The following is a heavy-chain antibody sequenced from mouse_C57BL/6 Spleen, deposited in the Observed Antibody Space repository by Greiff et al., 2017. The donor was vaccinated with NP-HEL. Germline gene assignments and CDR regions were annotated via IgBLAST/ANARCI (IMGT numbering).Heavy chain of an antibody. CDR3: ARWDGYDDPFAMDY. V-gene: IGHV1-81*01. CDR2: IYPRSGNT. D-gene: IGHD2-2*01. Sequence: QVQLQQSGAELARPGASVKLSCKASGYTFTSYGISWVKQRTGQGLEWIGEIYPRSGNTYYNEKFKGKATLTADKSSSTAYMELRSLTSEDSAVYFCARWDGYDDPFAMDYWGQGTSVTVSS. J-gene: IGHJ4*01. CDR1: GYTFTSYG.